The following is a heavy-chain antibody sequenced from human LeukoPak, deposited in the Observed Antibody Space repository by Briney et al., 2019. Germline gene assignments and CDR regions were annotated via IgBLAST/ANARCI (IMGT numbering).Heavy chain of an antibody. Sequence: SQTLSLTCTVSGGSISSGDYYWSWIRQPPGKGLEWIGYIYYSGSTYYNPSLKSRVTISVDTSKNQFSLKVYSVTAADTAVYYCARGGRSGSYGYYFDYWGQGTLVTVPS. D-gene: IGHD1-26*01. V-gene: IGHV4-30-4*08. CDR2: IYYSGST. CDR3: ARGGRSGSYGYYFDY. CDR1: GGSISSGDYY. J-gene: IGHJ4*02.